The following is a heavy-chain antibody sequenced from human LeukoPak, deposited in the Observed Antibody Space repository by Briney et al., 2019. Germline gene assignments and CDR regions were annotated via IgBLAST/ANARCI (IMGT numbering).Heavy chain of an antibody. CDR2: IYYSGST. V-gene: IGHV4-39*07. J-gene: IGHJ4*02. D-gene: IGHD3-3*01. Sequence: SETLSLTCTVSGGSISSSSYYWGWIRQPPGKGLEWIGSIYYSGSTYYNPSLKSRVTISVDTSKNQFSLKLSSVTAADTAVYYCARSARDFWSGYSPHNFDYWGQGTLVTVSS. CDR3: ARSARDFWSGYSPHNFDY. CDR1: GGSISSSSYY.